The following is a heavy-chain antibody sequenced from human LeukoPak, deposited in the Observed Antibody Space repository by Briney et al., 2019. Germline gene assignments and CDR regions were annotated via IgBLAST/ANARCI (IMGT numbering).Heavy chain of an antibody. Sequence: PGGSLRLSCAASGFTFSTYAMHWVRQAPGKGLEWVAVISYDGSNKYYADSVKGRFTISRDNSKNTLYLQMNSLRAEDTAVYYCARDRMVTLYYFEYWGQGTLVTASS. CDR2: ISYDGSNK. CDR3: ARDRMVTLYYFEY. V-gene: IGHV3-30-3*01. D-gene: IGHD2-21*02. J-gene: IGHJ4*02. CDR1: GFTFSTYA.